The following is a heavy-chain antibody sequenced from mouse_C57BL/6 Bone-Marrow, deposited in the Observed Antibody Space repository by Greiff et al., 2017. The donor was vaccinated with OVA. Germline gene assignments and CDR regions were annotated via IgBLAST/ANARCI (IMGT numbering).Heavy chain of an antibody. D-gene: IGHD1-1*01. Sequence: QVQLQQPGAELVKPGASVKVSCKASGYTFTSYWMHWVKQRPGQGLEWIGRIHPSDSDTNYNQKFKGKATLPVDKSSSTAYMQLSSLTSEDSAVYYCAISMTTVVAPHWYFDVWGTGTTVTVSS. V-gene: IGHV1-74*01. J-gene: IGHJ1*03. CDR2: IHPSDSDT. CDR3: AISMTTVVAPHWYFDV. CDR1: GYTFTSYW.